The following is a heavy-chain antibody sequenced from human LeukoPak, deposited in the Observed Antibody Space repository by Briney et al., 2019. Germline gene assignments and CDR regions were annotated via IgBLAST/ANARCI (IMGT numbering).Heavy chain of an antibody. D-gene: IGHD3-10*01. CDR2: IKQDGSEK. J-gene: IGHJ4*01. V-gene: IGHV3-7*02. Sequence: GGSLRLSCAASGFTFSSYWMTWVRQAPGKGLEWVANIKQDGSEKSYVDSVKGRFTVSRDNAKNSLDLQMNSLRAEDTAVYYCAGVLGVRDLAYFDYWGHGTLVTVSS. CDR1: GFTFSSYW. CDR3: AGVLGVRDLAYFDY.